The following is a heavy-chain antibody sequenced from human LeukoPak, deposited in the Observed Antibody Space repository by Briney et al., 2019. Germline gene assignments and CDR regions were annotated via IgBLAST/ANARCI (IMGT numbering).Heavy chain of an antibody. D-gene: IGHD3-10*01. J-gene: IGHJ4*02. CDR1: GFVFGNHA. Sequence: PGGSLTLSCEASGFVFGNHAMSWVRQAPGKGLEWVANIKQDGSEKYYVDSVKGRFTISRDNAKNSLYLQMNSLRAEDTAVYYCAREGMVRGVNFDYWGQGTLVTVSS. CDR3: AREGMVRGVNFDY. CDR2: IKQDGSEK. V-gene: IGHV3-7*01.